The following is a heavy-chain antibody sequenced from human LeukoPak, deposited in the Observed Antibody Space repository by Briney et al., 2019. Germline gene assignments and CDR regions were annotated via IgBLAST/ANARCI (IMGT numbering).Heavy chain of an antibody. J-gene: IGHJ4*02. CDR3: AKGPMVRGVIPGTDY. D-gene: IGHD3-10*01. V-gene: IGHV1-18*01. CDR1: GYTFTSYG. Sequence: ASVKVSCKASGYTFTSYGISWVRQAPGQGLEWMGWISAYNGNTNYAQKLQGRVTMTTDTSTSTAYMELRSLRSDDTAVYYCAKGPMVRGVIPGTDYWGQGTLVTVSS. CDR2: ISAYNGNT.